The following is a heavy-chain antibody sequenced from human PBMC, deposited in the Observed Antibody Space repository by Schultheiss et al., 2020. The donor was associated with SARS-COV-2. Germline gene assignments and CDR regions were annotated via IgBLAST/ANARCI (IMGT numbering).Heavy chain of an antibody. Sequence: SQTLSLTCAVYGGSFSGYYWSWIRQPPGKGLEWIGEINHSGSTNYNPSLKSRVTISVDTSKNQFSLKLSSVTAADTAVYYCARAHKYYYGSGSYSYDYWGQGTLVTVSS. V-gene: IGHV4-34*01. CDR1: GGSFSGYY. CDR2: INHSGST. CDR3: ARAHKYYYGSGSYSYDY. D-gene: IGHD3-10*01. J-gene: IGHJ4*02.